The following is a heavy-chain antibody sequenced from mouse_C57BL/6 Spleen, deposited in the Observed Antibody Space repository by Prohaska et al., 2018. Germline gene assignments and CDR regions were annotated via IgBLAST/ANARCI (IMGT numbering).Heavy chain of an antibody. D-gene: IGHD1-1*02. CDR1: GFTFSGFW. V-gene: IGHV11-2*01. Sequence: EVQLLETGGGLVQPGGSRGLSCEGSGFTFSGFWMSWVRQTPGKTLEWIGDINSEGRSINYAPSIKDRFTIFRDNDKSTLYLQMSNVRSEDTATYFCMRGTGWYFDYWGQGTTLTVSS. CDR3: MRGTGWYFDY. J-gene: IGHJ2*01. CDR2: INSEGRSI.